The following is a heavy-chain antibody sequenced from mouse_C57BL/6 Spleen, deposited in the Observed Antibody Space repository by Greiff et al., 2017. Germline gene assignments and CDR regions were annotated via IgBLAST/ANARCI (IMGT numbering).Heavy chain of an antibody. CDR3: ARTDDYDEGYYAMDY. V-gene: IGHV1-82*01. D-gene: IGHD2-4*01. CDR1: GYAFSSSW. J-gene: IGHJ4*01. Sequence: VQLQESGPELVKPGASVKISCKASGYAFSSSWMNWVKQRPGKGLEWIGRIYPGDGDTNYNGKFKGKATLTADKSSSTAYMQLSSLTSEDSAVYFCARTDDYDEGYYAMDYWGQGTSVTVSS. CDR2: IYPGDGDT.